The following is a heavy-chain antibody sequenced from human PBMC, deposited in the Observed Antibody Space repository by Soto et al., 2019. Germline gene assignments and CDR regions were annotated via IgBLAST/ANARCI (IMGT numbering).Heavy chain of an antibody. D-gene: IGHD3-10*01. Sequence: PSETLSLTCTVSGGSISSGGYYWSWIRQHPGKGLEWIGYIYYSGSTYYNPSLKSRVTISVDTSKNQFSLKLSSVTAADTAVYYCARCYGSGSYYFFDYWGQGTLVTVSS. CDR2: IYYSGST. CDR3: ARCYGSGSYYFFDY. CDR1: GGSISSGGYY. J-gene: IGHJ4*02. V-gene: IGHV4-31*03.